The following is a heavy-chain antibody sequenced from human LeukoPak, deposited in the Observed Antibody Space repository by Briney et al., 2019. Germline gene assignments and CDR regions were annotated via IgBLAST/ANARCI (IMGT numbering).Heavy chain of an antibody. V-gene: IGHV1-24*01. CDR2: FDPEDGET. CDR3: PAGLTYYYDSSGYFPFDY. J-gene: IGHJ4*02. CDR1: GYTLTELS. Sequence: GASVKVSCKVSGYTLTELSMHWVRQAPGKGLEWMGGFDPEDGETIYAQKFQGRVTMTEDTSTDTAYMELSSLRSEDRAVYYCPAGLTYYYDSSGYFPFDYWGQGTLVTVSS. D-gene: IGHD3-22*01.